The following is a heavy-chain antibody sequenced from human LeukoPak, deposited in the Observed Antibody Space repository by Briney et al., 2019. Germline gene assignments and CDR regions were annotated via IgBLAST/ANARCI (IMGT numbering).Heavy chain of an antibody. CDR2: IQTSGST. J-gene: IGHJ4*02. V-gene: IGHV4-61*02. D-gene: IGHD2-2*01. CDR3: ARTYCDSTTCYRFDY. Sequence: SETLSLTCTVSGGSISSGGYYWNWIRQPAGKGLEWIGRIQTSGSTNYNPSLNSRVTISVDTSENQFSLELRSVTAADAAVYYCARTYCDSTTCYRFDYWGQGTLVTVSS. CDR1: GGSISSGGYY.